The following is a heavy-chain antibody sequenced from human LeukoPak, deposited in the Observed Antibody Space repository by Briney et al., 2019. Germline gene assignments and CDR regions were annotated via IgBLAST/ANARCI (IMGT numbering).Heavy chain of an antibody. CDR1: GGSVSSSSYY. J-gene: IGHJ4*02. CDR2: INYSGTT. CDR3: ARDHITAAGTIGY. V-gene: IGHV4-39*07. D-gene: IGHD6-13*01. Sequence: SETLSLTCSVSGGSVSSSSYYWGWIRAPPGKGLEWIGSINYSGTTYYHPSLKSRVTISVDTSKNQFSLRLSSVTAADTAVYYCARDHITAAGTIGYWGQGTLVTVSS.